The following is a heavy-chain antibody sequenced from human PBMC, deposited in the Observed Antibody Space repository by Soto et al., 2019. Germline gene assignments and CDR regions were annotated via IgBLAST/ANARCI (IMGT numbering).Heavy chain of an antibody. Sequence: QVQLVQSGAEVKKPGSSVKVSCKASGGTFSSYTVSWVRQDPGQGLEWMGRIIPSLGIANYAQKFQGRVTITADKSTGTAYMERSSLRFEDTAVYYCANPPRYWGQGTLVTVSS. J-gene: IGHJ4*02. CDR3: ANPPRY. CDR2: IIPSLGIA. V-gene: IGHV1-69*02. CDR1: GGTFSSYT.